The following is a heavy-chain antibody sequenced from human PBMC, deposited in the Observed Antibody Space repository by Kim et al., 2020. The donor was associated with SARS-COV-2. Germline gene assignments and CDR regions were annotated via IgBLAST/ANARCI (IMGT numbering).Heavy chain of an antibody. J-gene: IGHJ3*02. Sequence: RFTISRDNAKNSLYLQMNSLRAEDTALYYCAKFTDPALYDILTGYSAFDIWGQGTMVTVSS. D-gene: IGHD3-9*01. CDR3: AKFTDPALYDILTGYSAFDI. V-gene: IGHV3-9*01.